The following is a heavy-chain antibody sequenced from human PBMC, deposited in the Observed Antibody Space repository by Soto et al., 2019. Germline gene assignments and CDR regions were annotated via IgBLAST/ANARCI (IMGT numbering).Heavy chain of an antibody. CDR1: GGSISSIDW. D-gene: IGHD5-12*01. J-gene: IGHJ4*02. CDR3: VRAGGYDPKVH. CDR2: IHQSGST. Sequence: QVQVQESGPGLLKPSGTLSLTCAVSGGSISSIDWWSWVRQPPGKGLEWIGEIHQSGSTHYNPSLQSRVTISVDISKNQLSLSRTSVTAADTAVYYCVRAGGYDPKVHWGQRTQVTVSS. V-gene: IGHV4-4*02.